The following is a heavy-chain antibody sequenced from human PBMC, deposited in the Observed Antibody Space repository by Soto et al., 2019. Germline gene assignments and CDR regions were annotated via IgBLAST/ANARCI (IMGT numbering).Heavy chain of an antibody. V-gene: IGHV4-30-2*01. Sequence: QLQLQESGSGLVKPSQTLSLTCAVSGGSISSGGYSWSRIRQPPGKGLEWIGYIYHSGSTYYNPSLKSRVTISVDRSKNQFSLKLSSVTAADTAVYYCARGGYYDSSGYYYTYYGMDVWGQGTTVTVSS. J-gene: IGHJ6*02. CDR2: IYHSGST. CDR3: ARGGYYDSSGYYYTYYGMDV. D-gene: IGHD3-22*01. CDR1: GGSISSGGYS.